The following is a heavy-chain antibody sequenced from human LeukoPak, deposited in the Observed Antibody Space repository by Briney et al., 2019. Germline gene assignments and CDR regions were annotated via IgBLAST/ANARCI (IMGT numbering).Heavy chain of an antibody. V-gene: IGHV3-21*01. CDR2: ISSSSSYI. Sequence: GGSLRLSCAASGFTFSSYAMSWVRQAPGKGLEWVSSISSSSSYIYYADLVKGRFTISRDNAKNSLYLQMNSLRAEDTAVYYCARERDGYNYLDYWGQGTLVTVSS. D-gene: IGHD5-24*01. J-gene: IGHJ4*02. CDR3: ARERDGYNYLDY. CDR1: GFTFSSYA.